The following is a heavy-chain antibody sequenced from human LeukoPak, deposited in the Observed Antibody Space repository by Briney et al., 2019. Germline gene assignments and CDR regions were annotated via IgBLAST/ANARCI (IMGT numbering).Heavy chain of an antibody. Sequence: GGSLRLSCEGSAFIFSGHWMNWVRQTPGKGLEWEASIKEDGSERQYVDSVKGRFTISRDNSKNTLYLQMNGLRAEDTAVYYCARAPYLSDQTLGPSDHWGQGTLVTVSS. CDR2: IKEDGSER. CDR3: ARAPYLSDQTLGPSDH. J-gene: IGHJ4*02. V-gene: IGHV3-7*03. D-gene: IGHD2-21*01. CDR1: AFIFSGHW.